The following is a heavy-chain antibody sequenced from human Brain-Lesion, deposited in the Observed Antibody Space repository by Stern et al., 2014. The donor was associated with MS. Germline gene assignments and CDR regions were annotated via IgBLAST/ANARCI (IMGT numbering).Heavy chain of an antibody. CDR1: GYTLTELS. V-gene: IGHV1-24*01. D-gene: IGHD1-26*01. J-gene: IGHJ4*02. CDR3: ATLSPGAGGNYYRHFDY. CDR2: FDPEDGET. Sequence: VQLVESGAEVKKPGASVKVSCKVSGYTLTELSMHWVRQAPRKGLEWMGGFDPEDGETIYAQKFQGRVTMNEDTSTDTAYMELSSLRSEDTAVYYCATLSPGAGGNYYRHFDYWGQGTLVTVSS.